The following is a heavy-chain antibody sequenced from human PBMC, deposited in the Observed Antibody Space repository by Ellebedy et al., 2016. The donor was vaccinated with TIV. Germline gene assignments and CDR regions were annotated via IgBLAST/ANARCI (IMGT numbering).Heavy chain of an antibody. D-gene: IGHD6-13*01. Sequence: ASVKVFCKASGYTFTANYMHWVRQAPGQGLEWMGWINPDSGGTNFAQKFQGRVTMTRDTSVNTAYMELSRLESDDTAVYYCARVRRGSSGMDVWGQGTTVTVS. CDR2: INPDSGGT. J-gene: IGHJ6*02. CDR1: GYTFTANY. V-gene: IGHV1-2*02. CDR3: ARVRRGSSGMDV.